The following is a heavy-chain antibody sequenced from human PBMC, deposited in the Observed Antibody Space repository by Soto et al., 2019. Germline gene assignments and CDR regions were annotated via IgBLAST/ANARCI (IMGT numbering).Heavy chain of an antibody. V-gene: IGHV3-30*18. CDR1: GFTFNSYG. J-gene: IGHJ5*02. CDR2: ISYDGNNI. D-gene: IGHD2-8*01. CDR3: EKDVGYCTNGVCLYNWFDP. Sequence: GSLLLPGSASGFTFNSYGIHWVRQAPGKALEWVAVISYDGNNIYYGDSVQGRFTISRDNSKNTIYLQMNSLRAEDTAVYYCEKDVGYCTNGVCLYNWFDPWGQGTLVTVYS.